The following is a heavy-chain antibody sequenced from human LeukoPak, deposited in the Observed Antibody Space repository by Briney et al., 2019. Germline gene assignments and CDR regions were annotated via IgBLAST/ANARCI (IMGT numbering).Heavy chain of an antibody. Sequence: TSETLSLTCTVSGGSISSYYASWIRQPPGKGLEWSGYIYYSGSTNYNPSLKSRVTISVDTSKNQFFLKLSSVTAADTAVYYCARGAYCSGGSCYSDYYYYYMDVWGKGTTVTISS. D-gene: IGHD2-15*01. CDR1: GGSISSYY. CDR2: IYYSGST. V-gene: IGHV4-59*01. CDR3: ARGAYCSGGSCYSDYYYYYMDV. J-gene: IGHJ6*03.